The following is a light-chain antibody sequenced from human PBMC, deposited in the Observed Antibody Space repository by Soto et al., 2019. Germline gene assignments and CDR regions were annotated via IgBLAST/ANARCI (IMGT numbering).Light chain of an antibody. V-gene: IGKV1-33*01. J-gene: IGKJ4*01. CDR3: QQYDNLPLT. Sequence: DIQMTQSPSSLSASVGDRVTITCQASQDISNYLNWYQQKPGKAPKLLIYDASNLETGAPSRFSGSGSGPDFTFTISSLQPEDIATYFCQQYDNLPLTFGGGTKVEIK. CDR2: DAS. CDR1: QDISNY.